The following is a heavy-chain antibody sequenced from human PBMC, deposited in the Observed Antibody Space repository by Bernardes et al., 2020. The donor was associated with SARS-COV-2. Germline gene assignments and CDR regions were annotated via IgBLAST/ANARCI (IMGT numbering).Heavy chain of an antibody. Sequence: GGSLKISCKGSGYTFIDYWIGWVRPVPGKGLEWMGLIYPGDSDTRYSPSFQGQVTISADKFIRTAHLQWSSLKASDTAMYYCARGARDSTTVTTNYFDYWGQGTLVTVSS. CDR3: ARGARDSTTVTTNYFDY. V-gene: IGHV5-51*01. CDR1: GYTFIDYW. J-gene: IGHJ4*02. D-gene: IGHD4-17*01. CDR2: IYPGDSDT.